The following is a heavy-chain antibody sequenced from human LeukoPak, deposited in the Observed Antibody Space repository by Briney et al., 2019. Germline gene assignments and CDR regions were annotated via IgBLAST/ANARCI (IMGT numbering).Heavy chain of an antibody. CDR3: ARGPPNWGYDY. J-gene: IGHJ4*02. CDR1: GYTFTSYD. Sequence: ASVKVSCKASGYTFTSYDFNWVRQATGQRPEWMGRMSPNSGDTGYAQKFQDRVTMTRNTSMSTAYTELSSLRSDDTAVYYCARGPPNWGYDYWGPGTLVTVSS. CDR2: MSPNSGDT. D-gene: IGHD7-27*01. V-gene: IGHV1-8*01.